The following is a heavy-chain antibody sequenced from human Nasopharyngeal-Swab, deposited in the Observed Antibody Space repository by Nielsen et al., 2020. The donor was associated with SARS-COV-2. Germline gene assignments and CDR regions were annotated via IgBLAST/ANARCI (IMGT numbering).Heavy chain of an antibody. CDR1: GFTFSSYG. Sequence: GESLKISCAASGFTFSSYGMHWVRQAPGKGLEWVAVISYDGSNKYYADSVKGRFTISRDNSKNTLYLQMNSLRAEETGVYYCARDGESSVDYWGQGTPVTVSS. J-gene: IGHJ4*02. CDR3: ARDGESSVDY. V-gene: IGHV3-30*03. CDR2: ISYDGSNK. D-gene: IGHD3-10*01.